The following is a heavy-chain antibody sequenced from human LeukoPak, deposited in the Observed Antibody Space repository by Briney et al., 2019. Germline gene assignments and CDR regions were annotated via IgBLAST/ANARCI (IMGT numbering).Heavy chain of an antibody. J-gene: IGHJ4*02. V-gene: IGHV4-34*01. CDR2: INHSGYT. CDR3: SRQVVGNDY. Sequence: SETLSLTCAVYGESSFSSYYWSWIRQTPGGALEWIGEINHSGYTNYTPSLKSRVTLSIDTSKNQFSLRLNSVTAGDTAVYYCSRQVVGNDYWGQGTLATVSS. D-gene: IGHD3-22*01. CDR1: GESSFSSYY.